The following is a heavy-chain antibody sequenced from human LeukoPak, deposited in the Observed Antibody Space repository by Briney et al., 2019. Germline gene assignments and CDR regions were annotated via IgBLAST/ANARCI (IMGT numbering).Heavy chain of an antibody. CDR3: VRDPSYGSSWYYYMDA. CDR2: ISSSSFKI. J-gene: IGHJ6*03. Sequence: GGSLRLSCAASEFTFVRYAVNWVRQAPGKGLEWVSYISSSSFKIGYADSVKGRFTISRDNSKNSLYLQMDSLRVEDTAVYYCVRDPSYGSSWYYYMDAWGKGTTVTVSS. CDR1: EFTFVRYA. D-gene: IGHD6-13*01. V-gene: IGHV3-48*04.